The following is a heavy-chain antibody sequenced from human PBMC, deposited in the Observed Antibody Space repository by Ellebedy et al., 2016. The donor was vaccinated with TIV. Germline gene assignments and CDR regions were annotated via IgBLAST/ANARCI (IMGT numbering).Heavy chain of an antibody. J-gene: IGHJ5*02. CDR3: ARESLPHYGSGSSTVLNWFDP. CDR2: INPSGGST. Sequence: ASVKVSXXASGYTFTSYYMHWVRQAPGQGLEWMGIINPSGGSTSYAQKFQGRVTMTRDTSTSTVYMELSSLRSEDTAVYYCARESLPHYGSGSSTVLNWFDPWGQGTLVTVSS. CDR1: GYTFTSYY. D-gene: IGHD3-10*01. V-gene: IGHV1-46*01.